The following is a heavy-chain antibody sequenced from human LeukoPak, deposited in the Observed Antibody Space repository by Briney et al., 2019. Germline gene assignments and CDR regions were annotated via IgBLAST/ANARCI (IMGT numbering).Heavy chain of an antibody. J-gene: IGHJ4*02. CDR2: ITTHNGDT. Sequence: GASVKVSCKASGYTFASYAISGVRQAPGQGLEWMGWITTHNGDTNYAQKFQGRVTMTIDTSTTTAYMELRSLRSDDTAVYYCAREKLGYCSSSTCYESTGDYWGQGTLVTVSS. CDR3: AREKLGYCSSSTCYESTGDY. D-gene: IGHD2-2*01. CDR1: GYTFASYA. V-gene: IGHV1-18*01.